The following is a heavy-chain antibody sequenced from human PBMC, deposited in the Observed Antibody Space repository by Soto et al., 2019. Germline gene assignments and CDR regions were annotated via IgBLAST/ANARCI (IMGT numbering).Heavy chain of an antibody. Sequence: DSLKISGKGSGYNFTNYWIGWVRQMPGKGLEWMGIIYPGDSDTRYSPSFQGQVTISADKSTSTAYLQWSSLKASDTAVYYCARHITSVAGALDYWGQRTLVTVSS. CDR3: ARHITSVAGALDY. CDR2: IYPGDSDT. V-gene: IGHV5-51*01. D-gene: IGHD3-16*01. CDR1: GYNFTNYW. J-gene: IGHJ4*02.